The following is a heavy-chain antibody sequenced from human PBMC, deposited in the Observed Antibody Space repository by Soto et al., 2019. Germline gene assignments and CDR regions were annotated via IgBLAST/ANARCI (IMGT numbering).Heavy chain of an antibody. CDR3: AKDGPSYYDFWSGYYQ. CDR2: ISGGST. V-gene: IGHV3-23*01. J-gene: IGHJ4*02. CDR1: GFTFSSYA. Sequence: GGSLRLSCAASGFTFSSYAMTWVRQAPGKGLEWVSGISGGSTYYADSVKGRFTISRDNSKNTMYLQMNSLTAEDTAVYYCAKDGPSYYDFWSGYYQWGQGTLVTVSS. D-gene: IGHD3-3*01.